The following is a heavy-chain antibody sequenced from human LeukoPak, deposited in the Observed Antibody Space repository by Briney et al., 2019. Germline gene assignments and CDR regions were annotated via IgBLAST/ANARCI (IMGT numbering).Heavy chain of an antibody. D-gene: IGHD3-22*01. CDR1: GFTFSIYW. CDR2: IKEDGSEK. CDR3: ARDLLFMDSSGYDY. V-gene: IGHV3-7*01. J-gene: IGHJ4*02. Sequence: GGSLRLSCAASGFTFSIYWMSWVRQAPGKGLEWVANIKEDGSEKYYVDSVKGRFTISRDNAKNSLYLQMDSLRAEDTAVYYCARDLLFMDSSGYDYWGQGSLVTVSS.